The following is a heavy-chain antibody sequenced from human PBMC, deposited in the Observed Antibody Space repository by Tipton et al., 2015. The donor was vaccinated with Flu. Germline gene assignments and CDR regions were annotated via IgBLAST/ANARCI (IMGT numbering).Heavy chain of an antibody. CDR1: GGSISSGSYY. V-gene: IGHV4-61*02. Sequence: TLSLTCTVSGGSISSGSYYWIWIRQPAGKGLEWIGRIYTSGSTNYNPSLKSRVTISVDTSKNQFSLKLSSVTAADTAVYYCAREGDSSGHDAFDIWGQGTMVTVSS. J-gene: IGHJ3*02. CDR2: IYTSGST. D-gene: IGHD3-22*01. CDR3: AREGDSSGHDAFDI.